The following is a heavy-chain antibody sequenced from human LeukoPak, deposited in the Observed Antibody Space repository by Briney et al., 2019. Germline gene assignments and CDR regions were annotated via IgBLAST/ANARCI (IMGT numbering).Heavy chain of an antibody. V-gene: IGHV3-13*01. D-gene: IGHD2-21*02. J-gene: IGHJ2*01. CDR1: GVTFSSYD. Sequence: GGSLRLSCAASGVTFSSYDMHWVRQATGKGLEWVSAIGTAGDTYYPGSVKGRFTISRENAKNSLYLQMNSLRAGDTAVYYCARESRWDCGGDCYSPYFDLWGRGTLVTVSS. CDR2: IGTAGDT. CDR3: ARESRWDCGGDCYSPYFDL.